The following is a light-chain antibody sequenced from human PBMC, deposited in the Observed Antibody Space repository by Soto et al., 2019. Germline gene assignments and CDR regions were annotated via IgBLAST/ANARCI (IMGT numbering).Light chain of an antibody. V-gene: IGKV3-15*01. CDR1: QSVSSN. CDR2: DAS. CDR3: QQSTNWPGT. J-gene: IGKJ1*01. Sequence: EIVMTQSPATLSVSPWERATLSCGASQSVSSNLAWYQQKPGQAPRLLIYDASTRATDIPTRFSGSGSGTEFTLTISSLQSEDFAVYYCQQSTNWPGTFGQGTKV.